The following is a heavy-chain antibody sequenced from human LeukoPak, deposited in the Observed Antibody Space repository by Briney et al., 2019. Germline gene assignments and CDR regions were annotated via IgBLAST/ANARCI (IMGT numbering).Heavy chain of an antibody. CDR2: IYYSGST. Sequence: SETLSLTCTVSGGSISSSSYYWGWIRQPPGKGLEWIGSIYYSGSTYYNPSLKSRVTVSVDTSKNQFSLKLSSVTAADTAVYYCARVDRGVRYCSSTSCPDWFDPWGQGTLVTVSS. J-gene: IGHJ5*02. CDR3: ARVDRGVRYCSSTSCPDWFDP. CDR1: GGSISSSSYY. D-gene: IGHD2-2*01. V-gene: IGHV4-39*07.